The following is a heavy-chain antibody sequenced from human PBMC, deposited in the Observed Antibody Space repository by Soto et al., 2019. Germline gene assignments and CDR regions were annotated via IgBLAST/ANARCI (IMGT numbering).Heavy chain of an antibody. D-gene: IGHD3-10*01. V-gene: IGHV3-53*01. CDR2: IYSGGSR. J-gene: IGHJ4*02. CDR3: ARSMMVRGVLFDL. Sequence: EVQLVESGEGLIQPGGSLRLSCEVSGFSVSGNYMSWVRQAPGKGLDWVSVIYSGGSRYYADSVRGRFTISRDESQNTLYLQMNNLRAEDTAVYYCARSMMVRGVLFDLWGRGSLVSVSS. CDR1: GFSVSGNY.